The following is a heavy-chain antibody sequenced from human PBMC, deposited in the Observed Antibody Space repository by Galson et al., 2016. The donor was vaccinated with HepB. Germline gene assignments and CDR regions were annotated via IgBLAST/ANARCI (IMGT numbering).Heavy chain of an antibody. CDR1: GDSVSSDTTA. Sequence: CAISGDSVSSDTTAWNWIRQSPSRGLEWLGRTYYGSQWHYDYAVSLRSRITVNPDTSTNHFSLQLNSVTPEDTAVYYFARGKFASGFDHWGQGTLVTVSS. J-gene: IGHJ4*02. D-gene: IGHD1-1*01. CDR3: ARGKFASGFDH. V-gene: IGHV6-1*01. CDR2: TYYGSQWHY.